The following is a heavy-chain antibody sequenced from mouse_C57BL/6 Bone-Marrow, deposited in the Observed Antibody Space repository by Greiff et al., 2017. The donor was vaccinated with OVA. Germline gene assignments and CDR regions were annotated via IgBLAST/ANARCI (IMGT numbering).Heavy chain of an antibody. J-gene: IGHJ3*01. Sequence: QVQLQQPGAELVKPGASVKMSCKASGYTFTSYWITWVKQRPGQGLEWIGDIYPGSGSTNYNEKFKSKATLTVDTSSSTAYMQLSSLTSEDSAVYYYARSYCDYVPSFAYWGQGTLVTVSA. CDR3: ARSYCDYVPSFAY. V-gene: IGHV1-55*01. CDR1: GYTFTSYW. CDR2: IYPGSGST. D-gene: IGHD2-4*01.